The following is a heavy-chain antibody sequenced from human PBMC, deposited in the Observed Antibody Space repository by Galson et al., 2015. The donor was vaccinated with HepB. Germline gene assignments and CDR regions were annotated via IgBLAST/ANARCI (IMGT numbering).Heavy chain of an antibody. Sequence: SVKVSCKASGYTFTSYGISWVRQAPGQGLEWMGWISAYNGNTNYAQKLQGRVTMTTDTSTSTAYMELRSLRSDDTAVYYCARDSSGWGPHNGMDVWGQGTTVTVSS. D-gene: IGHD6-19*01. CDR1: GYTFTSYG. J-gene: IGHJ6*02. CDR2: ISAYNGNT. CDR3: ARDSSGWGPHNGMDV. V-gene: IGHV1-18*01.